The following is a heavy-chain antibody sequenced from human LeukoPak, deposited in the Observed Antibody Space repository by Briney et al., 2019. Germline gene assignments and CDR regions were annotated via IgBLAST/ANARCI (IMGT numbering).Heavy chain of an antibody. CDR2: IYYSGST. CDR3: ARVTKPQTANDYYDRRGDAFDI. CDR1: GGSISSYY. J-gene: IGHJ3*02. V-gene: IGHV4-59*08. D-gene: IGHD3-22*01. Sequence: SETLSLTCTVSGGSISSYYWSWIRQPPGKGLEWIGYIYYSGSTNYNPSLKSRVTISVDTSKNQFSLKLSSVTAADTAVYYCARVTKPQTANDYYDRRGDAFDIWGQGTMVTVSS.